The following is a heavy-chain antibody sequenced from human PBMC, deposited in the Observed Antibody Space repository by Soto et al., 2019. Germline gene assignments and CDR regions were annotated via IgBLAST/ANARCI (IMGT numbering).Heavy chain of an antibody. Sequence: GSLRLSCAASGFTFSSYCMTWVRQAPGKGLEWVSVISGSGGSSYYAASVKGRFTISRDNSKNTLFLQMNGLRAEDTAVYYCAKVTKRAAAGRYEYYKYGMDVWGQGTTVTVSS. D-gene: IGHD6-13*01. CDR2: ISGSGGSS. J-gene: IGHJ6*02. CDR3: AKVTKRAAAGRYEYYKYGMDV. CDR1: GFTFSSYC. V-gene: IGHV3-23*01.